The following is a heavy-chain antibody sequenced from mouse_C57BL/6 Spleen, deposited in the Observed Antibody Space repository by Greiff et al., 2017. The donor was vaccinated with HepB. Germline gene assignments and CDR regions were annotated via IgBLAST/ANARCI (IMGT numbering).Heavy chain of an antibody. CDR3: ARAGAQLRAMDY. D-gene: IGHD3-2*02. V-gene: IGHV1-69*01. CDR2: IDPSDSYT. J-gene: IGHJ4*01. Sequence: QVQLQQPGAELVMPGASVKLSCKASGYTFTSYWMHWVKQRPGQGLEWIGEIDPSDSYTNYNQKFKGKSTLTVDKSSSTAYMQLSSLTSEDSAVYYCARAGAQLRAMDYWGQGTSVTVSS. CDR1: GYTFTSYW.